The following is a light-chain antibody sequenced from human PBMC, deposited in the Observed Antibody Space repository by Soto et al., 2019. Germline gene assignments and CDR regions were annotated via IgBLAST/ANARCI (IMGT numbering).Light chain of an antibody. CDR1: SSDVGSYNL. CDR2: GVS. J-gene: IGLJ2*01. CDR3: CSYAGSSTPVV. V-gene: IGLV2-23*02. Sequence: QSALTQPASVSGSPGQSITISCTGTSSDVGSYNLVSWYQQHSGKAPKLMIYGVSKRPSGVSNRFSGSKSGNTASLTISGLQAEDEADYYCCSYAGSSTPVVFGGGTKLTVL.